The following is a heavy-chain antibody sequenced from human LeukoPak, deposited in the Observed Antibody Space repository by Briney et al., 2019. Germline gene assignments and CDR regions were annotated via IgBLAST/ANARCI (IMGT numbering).Heavy chain of an antibody. V-gene: IGHV1-46*01. CDR1: GYTLISYY. CDR3: ASRFFGVVDDQRPMLWDDY. CDR2: INPSGGST. Sequence: GASVEVSCKASGYTLISYYMHWVRQAPGQGLEWMGIINPSGGSTSYAQKFQGRVTMTRDTSTSTVYMELSSLRSEDTAVYYCASRFFGVVDDQRPMLWDDYWGQGTLVTVSS. D-gene: IGHD3-3*01. J-gene: IGHJ4*02.